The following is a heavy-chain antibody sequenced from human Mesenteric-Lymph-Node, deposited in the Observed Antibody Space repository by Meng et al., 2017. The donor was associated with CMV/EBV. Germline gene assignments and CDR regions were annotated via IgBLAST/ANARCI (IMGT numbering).Heavy chain of an antibody. CDR1: GDSISNRTYY. CDR2: VHHSGTT. V-gene: IGHV4-39*01. J-gene: IGHJ4*02. D-gene: IGHD3-22*01. CDR3: ARRGNYDSDYSEY. Sequence: QLQVSGPGLVKPSESLSLSCIVSGDSISNRTYYWTWIRQPPGKGLEWIGSVHHSGTTYYNPSLKGRLTISVDTSANLFSLRLTTVTAADTATYYCARRGNYDSDYSEYWGQGTLVTVSS.